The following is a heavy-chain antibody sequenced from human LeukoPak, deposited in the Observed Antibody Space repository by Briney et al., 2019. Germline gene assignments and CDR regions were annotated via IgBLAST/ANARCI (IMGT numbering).Heavy chain of an antibody. D-gene: IGHD3-22*01. CDR2: INCKSGAT. CDR1: GYTFTDYY. J-gene: IGHJ3*02. V-gene: IGHV1-2*02. Sequence: ASVKVSCKASGYTFTDYYIHWVRQAPGQGLEWMGWINCKSGATSYAQKFRGRVTMTKDRPIKTAYMELSRLKSDDPAVYYCARQPLDYYETLHAFDIWGQGTVVTVSS. CDR3: ARQPLDYYETLHAFDI.